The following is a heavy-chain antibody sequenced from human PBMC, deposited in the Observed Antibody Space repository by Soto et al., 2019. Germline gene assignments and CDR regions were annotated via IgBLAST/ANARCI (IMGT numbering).Heavy chain of an antibody. V-gene: IGHV3-74*01. CDR3: VRENSWNFDF. Sequence: EVQLVESGGGLVQPGGSLRLSCAASGFTFSRFWMNWVRQAPGKGLVWVSQINNDGSRTIYADSVKGRFTISRDNAKSTMYLQMSGLRAEDTAIYYCVRENSWNFDFWGQGALVTVSS. J-gene: IGHJ4*02. CDR1: GFTFSRFW. CDR2: INNDGSRT. D-gene: IGHD6-13*01.